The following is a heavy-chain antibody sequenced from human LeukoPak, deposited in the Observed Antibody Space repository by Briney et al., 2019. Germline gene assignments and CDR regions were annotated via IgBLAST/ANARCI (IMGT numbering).Heavy chain of an antibody. Sequence: GGSLRLSCAASGFTFSSYDMHWVRQATGKGLEWASAIGTAGDTYYPGSVKGRFTISRENAKNSLYLQMNSLRAGDTAVYYCARGRTTGTVSQSGAFDIWGQGTMVTVSS. CDR2: IGTAGDT. V-gene: IGHV3-13*01. CDR1: GFTFSSYD. J-gene: IGHJ3*02. CDR3: ARGRTTGTVSQSGAFDI. D-gene: IGHD1-1*01.